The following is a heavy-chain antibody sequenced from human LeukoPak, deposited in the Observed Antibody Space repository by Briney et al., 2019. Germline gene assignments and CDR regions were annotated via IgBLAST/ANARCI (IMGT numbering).Heavy chain of an antibody. CDR3: ARLGFYGGKGGTSYYYYYMDV. D-gene: IGHD4-23*01. V-gene: IGHV3-21*01. CDR2: ISSSSSYI. Sequence: PGGSLRLSCAASGFTFSSYSMNWVRQAPGKGLEWVSSISSSSSYIYYADSVKGRFTISRDNAKNSLYLQMNSLRAEDTAGYYCARLGFYGGKGGTSYYYYYMDVWGKGTTVTVSS. J-gene: IGHJ6*03. CDR1: GFTFSSYS.